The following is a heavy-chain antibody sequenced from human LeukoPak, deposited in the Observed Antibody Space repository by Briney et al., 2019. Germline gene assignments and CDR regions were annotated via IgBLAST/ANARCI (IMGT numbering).Heavy chain of an antibody. Sequence: GASVKVSCEAFGYSFTTYVMHWVRQAPGQRLEWMGWINAGNGNTKYSQKFQGRVTISRDTSASTAYMELSSLRSEDTAVYYCARDTGLGRYYDSTGYYDGGRWFDPWGQGTLVTVSS. CDR3: ARDTGLGRYYDSTGYYDGGRWFDP. J-gene: IGHJ5*02. CDR1: GYSFTTYV. CDR2: INAGNGNT. V-gene: IGHV1-3*01. D-gene: IGHD3-22*01.